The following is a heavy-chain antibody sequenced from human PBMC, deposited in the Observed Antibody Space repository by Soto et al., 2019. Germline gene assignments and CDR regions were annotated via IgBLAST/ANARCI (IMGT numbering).Heavy chain of an antibody. Sequence: EVQLLESGGGLIQPGGSLRLSCAASGFIFSGYAMSWVRQAPGKGLEWVSTLSGSGDNTYYADSLKGRFTISRDTSKNTLYLQMNNLTLDDTAVYYCATSFRYFDNWGQGTRVTVSS. D-gene: IGHD3-9*01. J-gene: IGHJ4*02. CDR2: LSGSGDNT. CDR1: GFIFSGYA. V-gene: IGHV3-23*01. CDR3: ATSFRYFDN.